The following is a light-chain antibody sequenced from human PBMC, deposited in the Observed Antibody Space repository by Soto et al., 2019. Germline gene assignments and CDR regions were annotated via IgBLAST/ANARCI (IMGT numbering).Light chain of an antibody. CDR1: SSDVGGYNY. CDR2: DVS. CDR3: CSYAGSHTRV. V-gene: IGLV2-11*01. Sequence: QSALTQPRSVSGSPGQSVTISCTGTSSDVGGYNYVSWYQQLPGKAPKFMIYDVSERPSGVPDRFSGSKSGNTASLTISGLQAEDEADYYCCSYAGSHTRVFGGGTKLTVL. J-gene: IGLJ3*02.